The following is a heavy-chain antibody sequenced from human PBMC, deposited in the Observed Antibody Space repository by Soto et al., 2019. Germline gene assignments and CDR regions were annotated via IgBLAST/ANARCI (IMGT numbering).Heavy chain of an antibody. CDR1: GGSFSGYY. CDR3: ARVMSLLWRSYSRWFDP. D-gene: IGHD3-10*01. J-gene: IGHJ5*02. CDR2: INHSGST. Sequence: SETLSLTCAVYGGSFSGYYWSWIRQPPGKGLEWIGEINHSGSTNYNPSLKSRVTISVDTSKNLFSLKLSSVTAADTSVYYCARVMSLLWRSYSRWFDPWGQGTLVTVSS. V-gene: IGHV4-34*01.